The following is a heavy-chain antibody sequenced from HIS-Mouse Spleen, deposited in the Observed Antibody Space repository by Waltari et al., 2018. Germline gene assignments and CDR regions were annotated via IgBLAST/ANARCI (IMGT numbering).Heavy chain of an antibody. Sequence: QLQLQESGPGLVKPSETLSLTCTVPGGSLSSSIYYLGWIRQPPGKGLEWIGSIYYGGSTYYNPSLKSRVTISVDTSKNQFSLKLSSVTAADTAVYYCAREIPYSSSWYDWYFDLWGRGTLVTVSS. J-gene: IGHJ2*01. V-gene: IGHV4-39*07. CDR2: IYYGGST. D-gene: IGHD6-13*01. CDR1: GGSLSSSIYY. CDR3: AREIPYSSSWYDWYFDL.